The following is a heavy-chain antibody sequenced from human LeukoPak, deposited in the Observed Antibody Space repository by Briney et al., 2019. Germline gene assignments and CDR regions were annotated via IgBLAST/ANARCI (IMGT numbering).Heavy chain of an antibody. CDR1: GFNFSDYY. V-gene: IGHV3-11*01. CDR2: IGGSGTTI. J-gene: IGHJ4*02. Sequence: GGSLRLSCVASGFNFSDYYMTWIRQAPGKGLEWVSYIGGSGTTIYYADSVKGRFTISRDNTKKSVYLQMNSVRAEDTAIYYCAREAWELMAFDYWGQGTLVTVSS. CDR3: AREAWELMAFDY. D-gene: IGHD3-10*01.